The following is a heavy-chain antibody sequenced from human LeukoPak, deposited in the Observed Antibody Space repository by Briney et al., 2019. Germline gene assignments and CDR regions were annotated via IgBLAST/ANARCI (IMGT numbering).Heavy chain of an antibody. V-gene: IGHV3-23*01. CDR2: ISGNGGGT. J-gene: IGHJ4*02. CDR1: GFTFSSYA. D-gene: IGHD1-26*01. Sequence: GGSLRLSCAASGFTFSSYAMSGARQAPRKGLEWVSGISGNGGGTYYADSVKGRFTISRDNSKNTLYLQMNSLRAEDTAVYYCAKINSGSYTDYWGQGTLVTVSS. CDR3: AKINSGSYTDY.